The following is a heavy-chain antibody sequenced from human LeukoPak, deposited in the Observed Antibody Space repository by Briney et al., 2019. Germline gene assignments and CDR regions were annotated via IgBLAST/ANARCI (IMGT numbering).Heavy chain of an antibody. J-gene: IGHJ5*02. V-gene: IGHV4-30-4*08. CDR1: GDSITSGDYY. D-gene: IGHD1-26*01. CDR3: ARHLSGSSWFDP. Sequence: PSETLSLTCTVSGDSITSGDYYWTWIRQPPGKGLEWVAYMHYTGNTYYNSSLKSRLTISVDTSKNQFSLRLSFVTAADTAMYYCARHLSGSSWFDPWGQGTLVTVSS. CDR2: MHYTGNT.